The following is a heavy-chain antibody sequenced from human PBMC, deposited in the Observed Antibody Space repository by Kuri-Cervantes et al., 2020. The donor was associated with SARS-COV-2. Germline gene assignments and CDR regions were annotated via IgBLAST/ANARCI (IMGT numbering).Heavy chain of an antibody. J-gene: IGHJ6*02. D-gene: IGHD5-18*01. CDR3: AKDLYSYGYYYYGMDV. Sequence: GESLKISCAASGFSFSHYAMHWVRQAPGTGLEWVSAISGSGGSTYYADSVKGRFTISRDNSKNTLYLQMNSLRAEDTAVYYCAKDLYSYGYYYYGMDVWGQGTTVTVSS. CDR2: ISGSGGST. CDR1: GFSFSHYA. V-gene: IGHV3-23*01.